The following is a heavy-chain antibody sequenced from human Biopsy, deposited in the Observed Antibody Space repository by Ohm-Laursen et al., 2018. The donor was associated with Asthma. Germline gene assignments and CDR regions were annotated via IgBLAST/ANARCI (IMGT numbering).Heavy chain of an antibody. CDR2: VNTGNGDT. J-gene: IGHJ3*01. CDR3: ARTYYDFLTGQVKDVFGV. Sequence: ASVKVSCKASGYNFISFAIHWVRQAPEQRLEGMGWVNTGNGDTKYSQKFQGRVTITRDTSASTAYMELRSLRSEDTATYYCARTYYDFLTGQVKDVFGVWGQGTMVTVSS. V-gene: IGHV1-3*04. D-gene: IGHD3-9*01. CDR1: GYNFISFA.